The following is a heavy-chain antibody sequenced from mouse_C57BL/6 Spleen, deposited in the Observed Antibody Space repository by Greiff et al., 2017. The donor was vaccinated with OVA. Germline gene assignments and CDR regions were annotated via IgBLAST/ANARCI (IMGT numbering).Heavy chain of an antibody. J-gene: IGHJ2*01. CDR2: IHPNSGST. Sequence: QVQLQQPGAELVKPGASVKLSCKASGYTFTSYWMHWVKQRPGQGLEWIGMIHPNSGSTNYNEKFKSKATLTVDKSSSTAYMQLSSLTSEDSAVYYCARGFITTVVEVDYWGQGTTLTVSS. D-gene: IGHD1-1*01. V-gene: IGHV1-64*01. CDR3: ARGFITTVVEVDY. CDR1: GYTFTSYW.